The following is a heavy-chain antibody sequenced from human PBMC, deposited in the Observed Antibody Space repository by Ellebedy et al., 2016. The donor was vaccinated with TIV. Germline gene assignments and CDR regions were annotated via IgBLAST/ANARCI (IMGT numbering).Heavy chain of an antibody. CDR3: AKGDYYDSSGLRLDY. Sequence: GESLKISCAASGFTFSSYGMHWVRQAPGKGLEWVAVIWYDGSNKYYADSVKGRFTISRDNSKNTLYLQMNSLRAEDTAVYYCAKGDYYDSSGLRLDYWGQGTLVTVSS. CDR1: GFTFSSYG. J-gene: IGHJ4*02. V-gene: IGHV3-33*06. CDR2: IWYDGSNK. D-gene: IGHD3-22*01.